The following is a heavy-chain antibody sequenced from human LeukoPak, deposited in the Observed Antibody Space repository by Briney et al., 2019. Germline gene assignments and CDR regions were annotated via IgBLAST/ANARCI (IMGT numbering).Heavy chain of an antibody. D-gene: IGHD3-10*01. J-gene: IGHJ4*02. Sequence: GGSLRLSCAASGFSVSSSYMSWVRQAPGKGLEWVSLIYTGDNTYYADFVKGRFTISRDNSKNTVFLQMNTLRAEDTAVYYCAREAYCFGSGFDSWGQGTLVTVSS. V-gene: IGHV3-53*01. CDR1: GFSVSSSY. CDR3: AREAYCFGSGFDS. CDR2: IYTGDNT.